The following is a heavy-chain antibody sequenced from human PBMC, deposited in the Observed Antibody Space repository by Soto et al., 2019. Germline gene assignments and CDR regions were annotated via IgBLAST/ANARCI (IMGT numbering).Heavy chain of an antibody. D-gene: IGHD5-12*01. CDR1: GYTFTSYA. CDR3: ARLYSGYVSFDY. CDR2: INAGNGNT. V-gene: IGHV1-3*01. J-gene: IGHJ4*02. Sequence: ASVKVSCKASGYTFTSYAMHWVCQAPGQRLEWMGWINAGNGNTKYSQKFQGRVTITRDTSASTAYMELSSLRSEDTAVYYCARLYSGYVSFDYWGQGTLVTVSS.